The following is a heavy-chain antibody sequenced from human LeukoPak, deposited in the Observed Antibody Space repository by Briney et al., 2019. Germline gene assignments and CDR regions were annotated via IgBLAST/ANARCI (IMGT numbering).Heavy chain of an antibody. CDR1: GYTFTSYG. CDR3: AIYYYDSSGYYASDALDV. V-gene: IGHV1-18*01. D-gene: IGHD3-22*01. J-gene: IGHJ3*01. CDR2: ISAYNGNT. Sequence: ASVKVSCKASGYTFTSYGISWVRQAPGQGLEWMGWISAYNGNTNYAQKLQGRVTMTTDTSTSTAYMELRSLRSDDTAVYYCAIYYYDSSGYYASDALDVWGQGTMVTVSS.